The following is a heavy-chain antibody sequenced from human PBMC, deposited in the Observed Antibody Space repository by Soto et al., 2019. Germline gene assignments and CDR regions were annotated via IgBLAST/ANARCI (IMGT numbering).Heavy chain of an antibody. V-gene: IGHV1-18*01. J-gene: IGHJ5*02. CDR2: ISAYNGNT. Sequence: QVQLVQSGGEVKKPGASVKVSCKASGYTFTSYGISWVRQAPGQGLEWMGRISAYNGNTNYAQKRQGRVTVTTDTSTSTAYMELWSLRSDDTAVYYCARVVGALGPWFDPWGQGTLVTVSS. CDR3: ARVVGALGPWFDP. D-gene: IGHD1-26*01. CDR1: GYTFTSYG.